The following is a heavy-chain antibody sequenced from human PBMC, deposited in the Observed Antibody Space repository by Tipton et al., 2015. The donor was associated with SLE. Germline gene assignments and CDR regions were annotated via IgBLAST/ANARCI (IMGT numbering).Heavy chain of an antibody. V-gene: IGHV1-2*06. D-gene: IGHD4-17*01. CDR3: ARVPYGDYFFDY. CDR1: GYTFTGYY. J-gene: IGHJ4*02. Sequence: QLVQSGAEVKKPGASVKVSCKTSGYTFTGYYMHWVRQAPGQGLEWMGRINPNSGGTNYAQKFQGRVTMTRDTSISTTYMELSRLRSEDTAVYYCARVPYGDYFFDYWGQGTLVTVSS. CDR2: INPNSGGT.